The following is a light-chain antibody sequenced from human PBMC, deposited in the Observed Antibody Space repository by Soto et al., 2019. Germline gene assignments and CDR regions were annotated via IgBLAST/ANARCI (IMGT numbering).Light chain of an antibody. V-gene: IGLV2-14*03. CDR1: ISDVGGYNF. CDR3: SRFTGSNCV. CDR2: DVS. Sequence: QSVLTQPASVSGSPGQSISISCTGTISDVGGYNFVSWYQQYPGKAPKLMICDVSNRPSGVSNRFSGSKSGNTASLTISGLQAEDKADYYCSRFTGSNCVFGTGTKVIVL. J-gene: IGLJ1*01.